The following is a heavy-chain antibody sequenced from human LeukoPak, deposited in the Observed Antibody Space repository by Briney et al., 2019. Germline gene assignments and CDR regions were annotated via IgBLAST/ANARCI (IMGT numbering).Heavy chain of an antibody. CDR1: GFTFNTYA. Sequence: GGSLRLSCEASGFTFNTYAIYWVRQAPGKGLEWVSGICGSDGCTYYADSVKGRFTISRDNSKNTVYLQMNSLTADDTAVYYCAKTTVGYSSGRYPGWPADCWGQGTLVTVSS. J-gene: IGHJ4*02. CDR3: AKTTVGYSSGRYPGWPADC. CDR2: ICGSDGCT. V-gene: IGHV3-23*01. D-gene: IGHD6-19*01.